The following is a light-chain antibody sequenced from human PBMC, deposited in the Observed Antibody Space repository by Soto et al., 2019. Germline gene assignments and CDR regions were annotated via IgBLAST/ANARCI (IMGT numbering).Light chain of an antibody. Sequence: QSVLTQPASVSGSPGQAITVSCSGTSSDIGAHNFVSWYQQHPGKAPKLIIYEVIHRPSGVSDRFSGSKSGNTASLTISGLQSEDEADYYCNSYTTSNTFVFGSGTKVTVL. V-gene: IGLV2-14*03. CDR1: SSDIGAHNF. CDR3: NSYTTSNTFV. J-gene: IGLJ1*01. CDR2: EVI.